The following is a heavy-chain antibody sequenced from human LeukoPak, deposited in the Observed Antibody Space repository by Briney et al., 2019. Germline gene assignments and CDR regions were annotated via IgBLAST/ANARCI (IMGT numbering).Heavy chain of an antibody. CDR1: GFTFDDYA. Sequence: PGRSLRLSCAASGFTFDDYAMHWVRQAPGKGLEWVSGVSWESGGIGYADSVKGRFTISRDNAKNSPYLQMHSLRAEGTALYYCVKDSVAHLTYCGGDCYHFDFWGQGTLVTVSS. V-gene: IGHV3-9*01. D-gene: IGHD2-21*02. J-gene: IGHJ4*02. CDR3: VKDSVAHLTYCGGDCYHFDF. CDR2: VSWESGGI.